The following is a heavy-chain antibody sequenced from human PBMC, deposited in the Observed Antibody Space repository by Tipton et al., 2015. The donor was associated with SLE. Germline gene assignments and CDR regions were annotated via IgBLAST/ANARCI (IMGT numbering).Heavy chain of an antibody. J-gene: IGHJ6*03. CDR2: IYYSGST. V-gene: IGHV4-59*01. CDR3: ARMGWNDLIYYYYYMDV. CDR1: GGSISSYY. D-gene: IGHD1-1*01. Sequence: LRLSCTVSGGSISSYYWSWIRQPPGKGLEWIGYIYYSGSTNYNPSLKSRVTMSVDTSKNQFSLKLSSVTAADTAVYYCARMGWNDLIYYYYYMDVWGKGTTVTVSS.